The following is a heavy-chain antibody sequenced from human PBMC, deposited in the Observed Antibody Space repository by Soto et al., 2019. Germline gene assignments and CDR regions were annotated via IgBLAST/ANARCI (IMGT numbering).Heavy chain of an antibody. CDR2: IYYSGST. J-gene: IGHJ4*02. CDR3: AGHNSSSSPGFDY. CDR1: GGSISSYY. V-gene: IGHV4-59*08. Sequence: PSETLSLTCTVSGGSISSYYWSWIRQPPGKGLEWIGYIYYSGSTNYNPSLKSRVTLSVDSSKNQFSLKLSSVTAADTAVYYCAGHNSSSSPGFDYWGQGTLVTVSS. D-gene: IGHD6-6*01.